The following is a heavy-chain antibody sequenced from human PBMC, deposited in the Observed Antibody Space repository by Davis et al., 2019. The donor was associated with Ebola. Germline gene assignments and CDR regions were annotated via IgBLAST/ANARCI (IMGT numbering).Heavy chain of an antibody. D-gene: IGHD2-21*02. J-gene: IGHJ4*02. Sequence: GESLKISCAASGFTFSSYGMHWVRQAPGKGLEWVAVISYDGSNKYYADSVKGRFTISRDNSKNTLYLQMNSLRAEDTAVYYCAKEDCGGDCYSGFDYWGQGTLVTVSS. CDR2: ISYDGSNK. CDR3: AKEDCGGDCYSGFDY. V-gene: IGHV3-30*18. CDR1: GFTFSSYG.